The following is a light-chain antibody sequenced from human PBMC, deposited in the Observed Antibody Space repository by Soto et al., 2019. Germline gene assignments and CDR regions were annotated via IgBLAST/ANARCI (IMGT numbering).Light chain of an antibody. Sequence: EIVLTQSPGTLSLSPGERATLSCRASQSVSSSYLAWYQQKPGQAPRLLMYSASRRATGVPDRFSGSGSGTDFTLTIDRLEPEDVAVYFCQLYGSSPPFTFGPGTKVDIK. CDR2: SAS. CDR3: QLYGSSPPFT. J-gene: IGKJ3*01. V-gene: IGKV3-20*01. CDR1: QSVSSSY.